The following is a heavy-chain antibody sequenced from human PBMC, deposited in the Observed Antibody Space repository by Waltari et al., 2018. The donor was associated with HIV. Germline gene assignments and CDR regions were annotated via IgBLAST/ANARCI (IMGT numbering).Heavy chain of an antibody. J-gene: IGHJ5*02. V-gene: IGHV1-3*01. CDR2: INAGNGNT. D-gene: IGHD6-6*01. CDR1: GYTFTTYT. Sequence: QVQLVQSGAEVKKPGASVKVSCKASGYTFTTYTMHWVRQAPGQSLEWMGWINAGNGNTKYSQKFQGRVTITRDTSASTAYMELSSLRSEDTAVYYCASIEYSSWGGFDPWGQGTLVTVSS. CDR3: ASIEYSSWGGFDP.